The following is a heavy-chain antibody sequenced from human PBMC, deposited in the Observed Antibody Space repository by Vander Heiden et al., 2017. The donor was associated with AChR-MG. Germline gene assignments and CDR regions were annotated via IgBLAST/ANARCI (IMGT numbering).Heavy chain of an antibody. CDR1: GFSLSTSEEA. CDR2: IYWNYDK. Sequence: QITLKESGPTLVKPTQTLSLTCTFSGFSLSTSEEAVGWIRQPPGKALEWLALIYWNYDKRLSPSLKSRLTITKDTSKNQVVLTMTNMDPMDTATYYCARRHILRGDIMWFDSWGPGTLVTVSS. D-gene: IGHD3-10*01. CDR3: ARRHILRGDIMWFDS. V-gene: IGHV2-5*01. J-gene: IGHJ5*01.